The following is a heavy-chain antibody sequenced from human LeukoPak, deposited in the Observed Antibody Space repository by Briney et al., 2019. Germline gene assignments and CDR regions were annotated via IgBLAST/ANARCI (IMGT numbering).Heavy chain of an antibody. CDR1: GFNFDTYT. D-gene: IGHD3-10*01. Sequence: GGSLRLSCAASGFNFDTYTMSWVRQAPGKGLEWVANINQGGSEKSYVDSVKGRFTISRDNAKNSLYLQMNSLRAEDTAVYFCERDSLGSGSYYDYWGQGTLVTVSS. CDR3: ERDSLGSGSYYDY. V-gene: IGHV3-7*01. J-gene: IGHJ4*02. CDR2: INQGGSEK.